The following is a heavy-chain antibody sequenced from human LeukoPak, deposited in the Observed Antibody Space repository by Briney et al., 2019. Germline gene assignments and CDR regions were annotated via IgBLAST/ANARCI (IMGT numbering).Heavy chain of an antibody. D-gene: IGHD4/OR15-4a*01. J-gene: IGHJ1*01. V-gene: IGHV3-23*01. CDR2: ISRSGDST. CDR1: GFTFSNYG. Sequence: PGGSLRLSCAASGFTFSNYGMSWLRHPPGKGLEWVSVISRSGDSTYYAASVKGRFTISRDNSETTLFLQMNSLRADDTAVYFCARDRPAGYDYDYGCELQHWGQGTLVTVSS. CDR3: ARDRPAGYDYDYGCELQH.